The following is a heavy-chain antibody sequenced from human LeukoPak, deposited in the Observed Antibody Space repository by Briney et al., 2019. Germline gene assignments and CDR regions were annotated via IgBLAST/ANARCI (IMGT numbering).Heavy chain of an antibody. Sequence: SETLSLTCTVSGGSISSYYWSWIRQPPGKGLEWIGYIYYSGSTNYNPSLKSRVTISVDTSKNQFSLKLSSVTAADTAVYYCARFRMGSSLDYWGQGTLVTVSS. CDR2: IYYSGST. D-gene: IGHD6-6*01. CDR1: GGSISSYY. J-gene: IGHJ4*02. CDR3: ARFRMGSSLDY. V-gene: IGHV4-59*01.